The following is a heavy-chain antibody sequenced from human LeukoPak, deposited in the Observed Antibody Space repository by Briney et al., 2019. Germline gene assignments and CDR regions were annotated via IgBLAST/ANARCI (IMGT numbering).Heavy chain of an antibody. CDR3: ARRKGGSYCPDY. D-gene: IGHD1-26*01. J-gene: IGHJ4*02. CDR1: GYTFTGYY. Sequence: ASVKVSCKASGYTFTGYYMHWVRQAPGQGLEWMGWINPNSGGTNYAQKFQGRVTMTRDTSISTAYMELSRLRSDDTAVYYCARRKGGSYCPDYWGQGTLVTVSS. V-gene: IGHV1-2*02. CDR2: INPNSGGT.